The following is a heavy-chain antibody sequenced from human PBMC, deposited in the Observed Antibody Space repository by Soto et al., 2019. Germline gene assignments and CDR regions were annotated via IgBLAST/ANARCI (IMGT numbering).Heavy chain of an antibody. D-gene: IGHD3-10*01. CDR3: ARMVRGAVYYYYYMDV. CDR1: GYTFTSYG. CDR2: ISAYNGNT. J-gene: IGHJ6*03. V-gene: IGHV1-18*01. Sequence: GASVKVSCKASGYTFTSYGISWVRQAPGQGLEWMGWISAYNGNTNYAQKLQGRVTMTTDTSTSTAYMELRSLRSDDTAVYYCARMVRGAVYYYYYMDVWGKGTTVNVSS.